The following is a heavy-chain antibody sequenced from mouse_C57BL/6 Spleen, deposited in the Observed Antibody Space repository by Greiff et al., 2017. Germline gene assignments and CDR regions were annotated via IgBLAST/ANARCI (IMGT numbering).Heavy chain of an antibody. CDR3: ARHGDGSYFDY. V-gene: IGHV5-6*01. D-gene: IGHD1-1*01. CDR1: GFTFSSYG. CDR2: ISSGGSYT. Sequence: EVQVVESGGDLVKPGGSLKLSCAASGFTFSSYGMSWVRQTPDKRLEWVATISSGGSYTYYPDSVKGRFTISRDNAKNTLYLQMSSLKSEDTAMYYCARHGDGSYFDYWGQGTTLTVSS. J-gene: IGHJ2*01.